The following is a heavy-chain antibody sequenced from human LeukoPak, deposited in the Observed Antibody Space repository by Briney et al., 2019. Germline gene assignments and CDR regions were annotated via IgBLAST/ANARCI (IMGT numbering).Heavy chain of an antibody. CDR1: GFTFTSYA. J-gene: IGHJ4*02. CDR2: INAGNGNT. Sequence: ASVKVSCKASGFTFTSYAIHWVRQAPGQRPEWMGWINAGNGNTRYSQKFQGRVTITRDTSASTAYMELSSLRSEDTAVYYCARDEGGGYDCWGQGTLVTVSS. D-gene: IGHD5-12*01. CDR3: ARDEGGGYDC. V-gene: IGHV1-3*01.